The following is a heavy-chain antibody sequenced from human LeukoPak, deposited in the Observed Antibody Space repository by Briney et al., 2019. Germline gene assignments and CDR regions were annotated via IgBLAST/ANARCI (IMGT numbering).Heavy chain of an antibody. J-gene: IGHJ2*01. CDR2: INHSGST. CDR3: ASLESSGNWYFDL. V-gene: IGHV4-34*01. Sequence: SETLSLTCAVYGGSFSGYYWSWIRQPPGKGLEWIGEINHSGSTNYNPSLKSRVTISVDTSKNQFSLELSSVTAADTAVYYCASLESSGNWYFDLWGRGTLVTVSS. CDR1: GGSFSGYY.